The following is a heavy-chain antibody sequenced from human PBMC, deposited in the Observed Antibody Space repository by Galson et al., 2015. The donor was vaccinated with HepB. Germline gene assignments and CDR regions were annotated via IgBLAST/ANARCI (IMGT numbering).Heavy chain of an antibody. CDR1: GFTVSSNY. V-gene: IGHV3-53*01. CDR3: ARSPSYDFWSGYYSGHFDS. J-gene: IGHJ4*02. Sequence: SLRLSCAASGFTVSSNYMSWVRQAPGKGLEWVSVIYSGGNTYYADSVKGRFTTSRDSSKNTLFLQMNSLRAEDTAVYYCARSPSYDFWSGYYSGHFDSWGQGTLVTVSS. CDR2: IYSGGNT. D-gene: IGHD3-3*01.